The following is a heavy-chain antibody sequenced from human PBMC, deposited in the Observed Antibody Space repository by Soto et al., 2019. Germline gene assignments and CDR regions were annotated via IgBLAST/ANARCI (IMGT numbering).Heavy chain of an antibody. CDR3: AKEVDGYNKAMTD. CDR2: ISVISGSGGST. J-gene: IGHJ4*02. V-gene: IGHV3-23*01. Sequence: GSLRRSCAASGFTFSSYAMSWVRQAPGKGLEWVSGISVISGSGGSTYYADSVKGRFTISRDNSKNTLFLQMNSLRAEDTAAYYCAKEVDGYNKAMTDWGQGTLVTVSS. D-gene: IGHD5-12*01. CDR1: GFTFSSYA.